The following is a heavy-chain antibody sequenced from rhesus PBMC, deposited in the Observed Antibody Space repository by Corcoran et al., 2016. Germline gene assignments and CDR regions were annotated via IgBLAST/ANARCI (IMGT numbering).Heavy chain of an antibody. D-gene: IGHD5-12*01. Sequence: QVQLQESGPGLVKPSETLSLTCAVSGGSISSGYYYWSWIRQPPGKGLEWIGYITYSGSTSYHPSLKSRVTISRDTSKNQFSLKLSSVTAADTAVYYCAIHVDTATVHWGQGVLVTVSS. J-gene: IGHJ4*01. CDR2: ITYSGST. CDR1: GGSISSGYYY. CDR3: AIHVDTATVH. V-gene: IGHV4-122*02.